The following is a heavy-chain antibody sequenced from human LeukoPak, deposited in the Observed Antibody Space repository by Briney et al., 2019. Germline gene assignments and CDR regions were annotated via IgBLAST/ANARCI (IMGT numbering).Heavy chain of an antibody. CDR3: AKDDAGILTYLERYFDY. D-gene: IGHD3-9*01. CDR1: GFTFSSYA. Sequence: GGSLRLSCAASGFTFSSYAMSWVRQAPGKGLEWVSAISGSGGSTYYADSVKGRFTISRDNSKNTLYLQMNSLRAEDTAVYYCAKDDAGILTYLERYFDYWGQGTLVTVSS. V-gene: IGHV3-23*01. J-gene: IGHJ4*02. CDR2: ISGSGGST.